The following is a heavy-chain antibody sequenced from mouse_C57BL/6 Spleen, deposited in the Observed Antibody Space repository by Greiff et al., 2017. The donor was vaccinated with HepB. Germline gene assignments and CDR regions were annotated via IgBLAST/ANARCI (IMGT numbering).Heavy chain of an antibody. J-gene: IGHJ3*01. CDR2: ISDGGSYT. V-gene: IGHV5-4*01. CDR1: GFTFSSYA. D-gene: IGHD1-1*02. Sequence: EVKLVESGGGLVKPGGSLKLSCAASGFTFSSYAMSWVRQTPEKRLEWVAPISDGGSYTYYPDNVKGRFTISRDNAKNNLYLQMSHLKSEDTAMYYCARDGGPCAYWGQGTLVTVSA. CDR3: ARDGGPCAY.